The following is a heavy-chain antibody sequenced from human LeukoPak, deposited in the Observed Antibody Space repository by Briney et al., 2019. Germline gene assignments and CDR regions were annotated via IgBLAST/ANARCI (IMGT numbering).Heavy chain of an antibody. Sequence: GGSLRLSCAASGFTFDDYAIHWVRQAPGKGLEWVSGISWNSGNMGYAESVKGRFTISRDNAENSLYLQMDSLRAEDTAVYYCARYNGEFPYYYYGMDVWGQGTTVTVSS. CDR2: ISWNSGNM. CDR1: GFTFDDYA. V-gene: IGHV3-9*01. J-gene: IGHJ6*02. D-gene: IGHD3-10*01. CDR3: ARYNGEFPYYYYGMDV.